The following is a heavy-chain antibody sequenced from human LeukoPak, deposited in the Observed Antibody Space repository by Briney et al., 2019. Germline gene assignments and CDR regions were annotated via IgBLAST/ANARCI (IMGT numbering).Heavy chain of an antibody. CDR2: IRSHGGDK. J-gene: IGHJ4*02. CDR3: VTWRLAQDFDH. V-gene: IGHV3-30*02. Sequence: GGSLRLSCEGSGFTLINFGIQWVRQAPGKGLQWVALIRSHGGDKYYEDSVKGRFIVSIVNSKKIVYLEVNSLTPEDTGVYYSVTWRLAQDFDHWGQGSLVIVSS. CDR1: GFTLINFG. D-gene: IGHD3-3*01.